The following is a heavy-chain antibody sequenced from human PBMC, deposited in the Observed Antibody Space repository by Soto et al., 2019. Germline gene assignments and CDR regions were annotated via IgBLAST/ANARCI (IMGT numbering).Heavy chain of an antibody. CDR3: ARGPSGDKVDY. J-gene: IGHJ4*02. CDR1: GGSVSSDYYC. Sequence: QVQLQESGPRLVEPSQTLSLTCTVSGGSVSSDYYCWSWIRQPPGRGLEWIGHIYNSGSTYSSPSLKRRVTVSVDTSKNQCSLRLSSVTAADTAMYYCARGPSGDKVDYRGQGILVTVSS. D-gene: IGHD1-26*01. CDR2: IYNSGST. V-gene: IGHV4-30-4*01.